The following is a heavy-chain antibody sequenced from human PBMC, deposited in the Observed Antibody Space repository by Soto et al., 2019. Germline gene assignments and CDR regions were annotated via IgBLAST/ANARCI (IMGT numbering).Heavy chain of an antibody. CDR1: GYSFVSYW. J-gene: IGHJ5*01. V-gene: IGHV5-51*01. Sequence: GESLKISCTGFGYSFVSYWIGWVRQTPGKGLEWTGIIYPGDSDTRYSPSFQGQVTISADKSISTAYLQWSSLRASDTAMYYCARQAGRYYDSSGYYYANWLDYWGQGTLVTVSS. CDR2: IYPGDSDT. D-gene: IGHD3-22*01. CDR3: ARQAGRYYDSSGYYYANWLDY.